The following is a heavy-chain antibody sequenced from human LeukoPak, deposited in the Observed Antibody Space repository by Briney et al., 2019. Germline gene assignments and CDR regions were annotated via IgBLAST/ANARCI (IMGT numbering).Heavy chain of an antibody. CDR1: GFTFNNYL. V-gene: IGHV3-23*01. CDR3: AKDLAHSGSYLGFDY. J-gene: IGHJ4*02. Sequence: GGSLRLSCAASGFTFNNYLMSWVRQAPGKGLEWVSAISGSGGSTYYADSVKGRFTISRDNSKNTLYLQMNSLRAEDTAVYYCAKDLAHSGSYLGFDYWGQGTLVTVSS. CDR2: ISGSGGST. D-gene: IGHD1-26*01.